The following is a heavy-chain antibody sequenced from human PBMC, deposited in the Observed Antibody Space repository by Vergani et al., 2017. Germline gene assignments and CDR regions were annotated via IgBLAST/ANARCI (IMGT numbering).Heavy chain of an antibody. D-gene: IGHD6-19*01. V-gene: IGHV5-51*01. CDR3: ARQLSIAVAGERWFDP. CDR2: IYPGDSDT. Sequence: EVQLVQSGAEVKKPGASLKISCKGSGYSFTSYWIGWVRQMPGKGLEWMGIIYPGDSDTRYSPSFQGQVTISADKSISTAYLQWSSLKASDTAMYYCARQLSIAVAGERWFDPWGQGTLVTVSS. CDR1: GYSFTSYW. J-gene: IGHJ5*02.